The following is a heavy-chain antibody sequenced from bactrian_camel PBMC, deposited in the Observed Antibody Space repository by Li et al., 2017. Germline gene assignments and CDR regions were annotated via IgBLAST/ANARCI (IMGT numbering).Heavy chain of an antibody. J-gene: IGHJ4*01. Sequence: HVQLVESGGGSVQTGGSLTFSCKASGHATSSHCMGWFRQSPGKEREGVARSHSDGGTSYADSVKGRFTISKDNAKNTLALQMNNLQPEDTDMYFCAADPTHGSRYRCGHPHRFRNWGRGTQVTVS. CDR1: GHATSSHC. D-gene: IGHD2*01. CDR3: AADPTHGSRYRCGHPHRFRN. CDR2: SHSDGGT. V-gene: IGHV3S26*01.